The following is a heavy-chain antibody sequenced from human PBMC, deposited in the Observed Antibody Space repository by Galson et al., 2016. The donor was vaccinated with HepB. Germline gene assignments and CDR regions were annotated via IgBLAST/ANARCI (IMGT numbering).Heavy chain of an antibody. D-gene: IGHD4-11*01. CDR3: ARDTSATKGAFDY. Sequence: LRLSCAVSGFPFSVFFMSWIRQAPGKGLEWVSVFYTDGRTYYADSLKGRFTSSRDNSKNTGYLQMNSLRADDTAIYYCARDTSATKGAFDYWGQGTLVTVSS. CDR1: GFPFSVFF. V-gene: IGHV3-53*01. J-gene: IGHJ4*02. CDR2: FYTDGRT.